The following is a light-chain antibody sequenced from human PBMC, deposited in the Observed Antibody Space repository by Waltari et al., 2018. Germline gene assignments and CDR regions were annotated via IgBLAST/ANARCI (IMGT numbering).Light chain of an antibody. J-gene: IGLJ2*01. CDR2: TNT. CDR3: QSYDSSLSVV. Sequence: QFVLTQPPSLSGAPGERVTLSCTGCSSHIGTDFHAHWYQQFPGTAPKLLIYTNTNRPSGVPDRFSGSKSGTSASLAITGLQPEDEAEYYCQSYDSSLSVVFGGGTKLTVL. V-gene: IGLV1-40*01. CDR1: SSHIGTDFH.